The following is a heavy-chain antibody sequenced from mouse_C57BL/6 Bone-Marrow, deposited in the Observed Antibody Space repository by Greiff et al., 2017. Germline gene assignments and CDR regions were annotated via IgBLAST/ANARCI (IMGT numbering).Heavy chain of an antibody. CDR3: ARITTVDYAMDY. D-gene: IGHD1-1*01. V-gene: IGHV1-82*01. CDR1: GYAFSSSW. J-gene: IGHJ4*01. CDR2: IYPGDGDT. Sequence: VQLQQSGPELVKPGASVKISCKASGYAFSSSWMSWVKQRPGKGLEWIGRIYPGDGDTNYNGKFKGKATLTADKSSSTAYMQLSSLTSEDSAVYFCARITTVDYAMDYWGQGTSVTVSS.